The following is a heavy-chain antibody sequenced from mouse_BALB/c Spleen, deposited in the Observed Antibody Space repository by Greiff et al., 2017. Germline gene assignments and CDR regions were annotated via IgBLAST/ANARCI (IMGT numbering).Heavy chain of an antibody. D-gene: IGHD2-4*01. V-gene: IGHV5-9-4*01. J-gene: IGHJ4*01. CDR1: GFTFSSYA. Sequence: EVNVVESGGGLVKPGGSLKLSCAASGFTFSSYAMSWVRQSPEKRLEWVAEISSGGSYTYYPDTVTGRFTISRDNAKNTLYLEMSSLRSEDTAMYYCARVKSTMITTYYAMDYWGQGTSVTVSS. CDR3: ARVKSTMITTYYAMDY. CDR2: ISSGGSYT.